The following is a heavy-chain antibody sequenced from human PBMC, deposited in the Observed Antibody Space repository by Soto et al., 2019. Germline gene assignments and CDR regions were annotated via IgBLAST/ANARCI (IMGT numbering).Heavy chain of an antibody. CDR1: GFTFSSYA. Sequence: PGGSLRLSCAASGFTFSSYAMHWVRQAPGKGLEWVAVISYDGSNKYYADSVKGRFTISRDNSKNTLYLQMNSLRAEDAAVYYCARDRIAAAGTLLVWYFDYWGQGTLVTVS. D-gene: IGHD6-13*01. J-gene: IGHJ4*02. V-gene: IGHV3-30-3*01. CDR3: ARDRIAAAGTLLVWYFDY. CDR2: ISYDGSNK.